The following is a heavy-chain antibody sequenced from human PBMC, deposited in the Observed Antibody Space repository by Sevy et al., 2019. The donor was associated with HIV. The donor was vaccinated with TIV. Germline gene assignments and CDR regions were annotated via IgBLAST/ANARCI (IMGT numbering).Heavy chain of an antibody. D-gene: IGHD6-13*01. CDR1: GVAPSGFICRSYE. V-gene: IGHV3-48*03. CDR3: VRDNGAAAGDY. J-gene: IGHJ4*02. Sequence: GGSLRLSCAGSGVAPSGFICRSYEMNWVRQAPGKGLEWVAFVTHTDTTKYYADSVKGRFTISRDNARNLLFLQMNNLGAEDTALYYCVRDNGAAAGDYWAQGTLVTVSS. CDR2: VTHTDTTK.